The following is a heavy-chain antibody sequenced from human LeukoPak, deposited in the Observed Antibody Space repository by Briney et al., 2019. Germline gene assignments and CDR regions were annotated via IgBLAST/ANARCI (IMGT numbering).Heavy chain of an antibody. CDR2: TNPKSGNT. CDR3: ARVNGSIDY. V-gene: IGHV1-8*01. CDR1: GSTFNSYD. J-gene: IGHJ4*02. D-gene: IGHD1-26*01. Sequence: GASVKVSCRAAGSTFNSYDNNWVRQATGQGLEWMGWTNPKSGNTGYAQKFQGRVTMTRDTSISTAYMELSSLRSEDTAVYYCARVNGSIDYWGQGTLVTVSS.